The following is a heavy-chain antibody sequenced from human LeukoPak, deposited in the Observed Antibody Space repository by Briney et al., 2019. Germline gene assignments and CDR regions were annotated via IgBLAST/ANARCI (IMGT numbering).Heavy chain of an antibody. Sequence: PSETLSLTCTVSGGSISSYYWSWIRQPPGKGLEWIGYIYYSGSTNYNPSLKSRVTISVDTSKNQFSLKLSSVTAADTAVYYRARDVGDDFWSGYYTGPFMDVWGQGTTVTVSS. J-gene: IGHJ6*02. CDR2: IYYSGST. V-gene: IGHV4-59*01. CDR1: GGSISSYY. CDR3: ARDVGDDFWSGYYTGPFMDV. D-gene: IGHD3-3*01.